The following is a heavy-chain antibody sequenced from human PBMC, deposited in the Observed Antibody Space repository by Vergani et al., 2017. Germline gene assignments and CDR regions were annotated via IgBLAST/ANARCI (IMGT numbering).Heavy chain of an antibody. Sequence: QVQLVQSGAEVKKPGASVKVSCKASGYTFTSYGISWVRQAPGQGLEWMGWISGYNGNTNYVQKFHDRVTMTTDTSTSTAYMGLSSLRSDDTALYYCARDSWRWLSWGWYFDLWGRGTLVTVSS. V-gene: IGHV1-18*01. CDR2: ISGYNGNT. D-gene: IGHD5-24*01. CDR3: ARDSWRWLSWGWYFDL. CDR1: GYTFTSYG. J-gene: IGHJ2*01.